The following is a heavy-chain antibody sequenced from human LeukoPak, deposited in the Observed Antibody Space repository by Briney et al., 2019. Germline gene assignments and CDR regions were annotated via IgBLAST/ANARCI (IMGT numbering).Heavy chain of an antibody. J-gene: IGHJ5*02. D-gene: IGHD2-2*01. V-gene: IGHV7-4-1*02. CDR3: ARGGFLVVPAAMTWFDP. CDR1: GYTFTSYA. Sequence: GASVKVSCKASGYTFTSYAMNWVRQAPGQGLEWMGWINTNTGNPTYAQGFTGRFVFSLDTSVSTAYLQISSLKAEDTAVYYCARGGFLVVPAAMTWFDPWGRGTLVTVSS. CDR2: INTNTGNP.